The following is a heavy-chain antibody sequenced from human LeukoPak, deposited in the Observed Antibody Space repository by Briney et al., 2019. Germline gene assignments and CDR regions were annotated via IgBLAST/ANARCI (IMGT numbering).Heavy chain of an antibody. Sequence: GGSLRLSCAASGFTFSSYAMSWVRQAPGKGLEWVSAISGSGGSTYYADSVKGRFTISRDNSKNTLYLQMNSLRAEDTAVYYCAKVQACSSTSCYSGSDKYAFDIWGQGTMVTVFS. D-gene: IGHD2-2*01. CDR1: GFTFSSYA. J-gene: IGHJ3*02. CDR3: AKVQACSSTSCYSGSDKYAFDI. V-gene: IGHV3-23*01. CDR2: ISGSGGST.